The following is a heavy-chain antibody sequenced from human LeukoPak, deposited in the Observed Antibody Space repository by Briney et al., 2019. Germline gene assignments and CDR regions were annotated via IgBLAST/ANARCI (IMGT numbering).Heavy chain of an antibody. CDR3: ARDNAGAPDY. J-gene: IGHJ4*02. D-gene: IGHD4/OR15-4a*01. Sequence: AGSLSLSCTASGFTFSTYWINWLRQSPGKGLVWVALINGDGRTTTHTDSGKGRFTISTDNGKHTAYLQMNRLRDEDTAVYFCARDNAGAPDYWGQGTLVTVSA. CDR2: INGDGRTT. V-gene: IGHV3-74*03. CDR1: GFTFSTYW.